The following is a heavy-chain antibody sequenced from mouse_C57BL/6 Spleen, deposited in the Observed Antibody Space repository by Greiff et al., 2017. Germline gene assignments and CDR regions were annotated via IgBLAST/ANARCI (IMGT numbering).Heavy chain of an antibody. Sequence: VQLQQSGGDLVKPGGSLKLSCAASGFTFSSYGMYWVRQTPDKRLEWVATISSGGSYTYYPDSVKGRFTISRDNAKNTLYLQMSSLKSEDTAMYYCARHETGNAMDYWGQGTSVTVSS. D-gene: IGHD4-1*01. CDR3: ARHETGNAMDY. J-gene: IGHJ4*01. V-gene: IGHV5-6*01. CDR2: ISSGGSYT. CDR1: GFTFSSYG.